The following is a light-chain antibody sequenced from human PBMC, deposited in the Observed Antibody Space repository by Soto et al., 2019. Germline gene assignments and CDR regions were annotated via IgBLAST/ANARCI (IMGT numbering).Light chain of an antibody. CDR2: KAS. Sequence: DIQMTQSPSTLSASVGDRVTITCRASQSVSSGLAWYQQKPGKAPKLLIYKASNLESGVPSRFSGSGSATEFTLTISSLQPDYFATYYCQQHNTYSRTFGQGTKVEIK. V-gene: IGKV1-5*03. CDR1: QSVSSG. J-gene: IGKJ1*01. CDR3: QQHNTYSRT.